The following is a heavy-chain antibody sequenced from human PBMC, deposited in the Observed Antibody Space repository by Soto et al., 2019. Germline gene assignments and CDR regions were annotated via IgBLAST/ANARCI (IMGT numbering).Heavy chain of an antibody. D-gene: IGHD2-21*02. CDR1: GYTFTDYD. J-gene: IGHJ4*02. CDR2: VSPGNGNA. V-gene: IGHV1-8*01. CDR3: EVTTGY. Sequence: QVQVVQSRAEVKKPGASVQVSCKTSGYTFTDYDINWVRQATGQGLEWMGWVSPGNGNAGYAPQFQDRVTMTSDTSISTVYMELSSLTSEDTAVYFCEVTTGYWGQGTKVTVSS.